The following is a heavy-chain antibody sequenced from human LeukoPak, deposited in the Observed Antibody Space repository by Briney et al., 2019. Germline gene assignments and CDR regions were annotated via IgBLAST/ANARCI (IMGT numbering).Heavy chain of an antibody. V-gene: IGHV4-39*01. CDR2: MYYSGST. Sequence: SETLSLTCTVSGGSISSSSYYWGWIRQPPGKGLEWIGSMYYSGSTSYNPSLKSRVTISVDTSKNQLSLKLSSVTAADAAVYYCARLLRYLDACDIWGQGTMVTVSS. D-gene: IGHD1-1*01. J-gene: IGHJ3*02. CDR3: ARLLRYLDACDI. CDR1: GGSISSSSYY.